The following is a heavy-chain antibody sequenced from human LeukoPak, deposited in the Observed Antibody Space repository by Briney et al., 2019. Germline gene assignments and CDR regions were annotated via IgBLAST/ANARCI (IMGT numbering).Heavy chain of an antibody. CDR1: GFTFSSYS. V-gene: IGHV3-21*01. Sequence: GRSLRLSCAASGFTFSSYSMNWVRQAPGKGLEWVSSISSSSSYIYYADSVKGRFTISRDNAKNSLYLQMNSLRAEDTAVYYCARSDSSGWLNFDYWGQGTLVTVSS. CDR3: ARSDSSGWLNFDY. D-gene: IGHD6-19*01. CDR2: ISSSSSYI. J-gene: IGHJ4*02.